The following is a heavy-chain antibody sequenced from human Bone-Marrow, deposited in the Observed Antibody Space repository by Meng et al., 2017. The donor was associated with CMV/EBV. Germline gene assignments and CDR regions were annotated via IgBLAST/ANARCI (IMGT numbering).Heavy chain of an antibody. Sequence: GESLKISCAASGFTFSSYAMHWVRQAPGKGLEWVAVISYDGSNKYYADSVKGRFTISRDNAKNSLYLQMNSLRAEDTALYYCAKDRTNYGDYVFDPWGQGTTVTVSS. CDR2: ISYDGSNK. V-gene: IGHV3-30-3*01. J-gene: IGHJ6*02. CDR1: GFTFSSYA. CDR3: AKDRTNYGDYVFDP. D-gene: IGHD4-17*01.